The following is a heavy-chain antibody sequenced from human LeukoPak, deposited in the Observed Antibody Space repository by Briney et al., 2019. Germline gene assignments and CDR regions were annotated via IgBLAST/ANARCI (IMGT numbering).Heavy chain of an antibody. Sequence: GASVKVSCKASGYTFTSYDINWVRQATGQGLEWMGWMNPNSGNTGYAQKFQGRVTMTRNTSISTAYMELSSLRSEDTAVYYCAGGILVVPADNNWFDPWGQGTLVTVSS. CDR3: AGGILVVPADNNWFDP. CDR1: GYTFTSYD. D-gene: IGHD2-2*01. CDR2: MNPNSGNT. J-gene: IGHJ5*02. V-gene: IGHV1-8*01.